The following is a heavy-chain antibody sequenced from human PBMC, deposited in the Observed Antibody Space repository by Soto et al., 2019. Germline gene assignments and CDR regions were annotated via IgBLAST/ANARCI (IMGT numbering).Heavy chain of an antibody. J-gene: IGHJ6*03. CDR2: IIPILGIA. V-gene: IGHV1-69*02. Sequence: SVKVSCKASGGTFSSYTISWVRQAPGQGLEWMGRIIPILGIANYAQKFQGRVTITADKSTSTAYMELSSLRSEDTAVYYCARAIAASHYMDVWGKGTTVTVSS. CDR3: ARAIAASHYMDV. D-gene: IGHD6-13*01. CDR1: GGTFSSYT.